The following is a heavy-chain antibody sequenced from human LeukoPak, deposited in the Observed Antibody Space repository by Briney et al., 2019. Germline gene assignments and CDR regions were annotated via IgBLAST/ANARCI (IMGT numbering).Heavy chain of an antibody. V-gene: IGHV3-53*01. CDR3: ARESDIVVVVAAKPGGDYFDY. J-gene: IGHJ4*02. Sequence: QTGGSLRLSCAASGFTVSSNYMSWVRQAPGKGLEWVSVIYSGGSTYYADSVKGRFTISRDNAKNSLYLQMNSLRAEDTAVYYCARESDIVVVVAAKPGGDYFDYWGQGTLVTVSS. CDR2: IYSGGST. D-gene: IGHD2-15*01. CDR1: GFTVSSNY.